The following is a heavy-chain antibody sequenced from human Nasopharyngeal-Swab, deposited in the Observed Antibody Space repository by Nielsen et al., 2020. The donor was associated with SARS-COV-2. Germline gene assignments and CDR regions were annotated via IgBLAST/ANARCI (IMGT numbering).Heavy chain of an antibody. Sequence: VNVSCQDCGYIFTSYGIRWVRQAPGQGLEWMGWISAYNGNTNYAQKLQGRVTMTTDTSTSTAYMELRSLRSDDTAVYYCARVEAAAGYYYYYYMDVWGKGTTVTVSS. CDR1: GYIFTSYG. V-gene: IGHV1-18*01. J-gene: IGHJ6*03. CDR3: ARVEAAAGYYYYYYMDV. D-gene: IGHD6-13*01. CDR2: ISAYNGNT.